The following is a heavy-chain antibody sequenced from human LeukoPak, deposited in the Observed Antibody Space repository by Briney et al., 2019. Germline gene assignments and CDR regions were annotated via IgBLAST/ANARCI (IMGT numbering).Heavy chain of an antibody. J-gene: IGHJ4*02. CDR2: IRYDGSNK. CDR1: GFTFSSYG. D-gene: IGHD5-18*01. V-gene: IGHV3-30*02. Sequence: GGPLRLSCAASGFTFSSYGMHWVRQAPGKGLEWVAFIRYDGSNKYYADSVKGRFTISRDNAKNSLYLQMNSLRAEDTAVYYCARERGYSYGYSDYWGQGTLVTVSS. CDR3: ARERGYSYGYSDY.